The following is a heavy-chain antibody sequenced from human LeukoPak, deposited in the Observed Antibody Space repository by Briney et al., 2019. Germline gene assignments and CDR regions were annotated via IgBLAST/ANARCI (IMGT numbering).Heavy chain of an antibody. Sequence: SETLSLTCTVPGGSISSSSYYWGWIRQPPGKGLEWIGSIYYSGSTYYNPSLKSRVTISVDTSKNQFSLKLSSVTAADTAVYYCARTNGYSSSWYPAYYYYYMDVWGKGTTVTVSS. CDR2: IYYSGST. CDR1: GGSISSSSYY. J-gene: IGHJ6*03. V-gene: IGHV4-39*01. D-gene: IGHD6-13*01. CDR3: ARTNGYSSSWYPAYYYYYMDV.